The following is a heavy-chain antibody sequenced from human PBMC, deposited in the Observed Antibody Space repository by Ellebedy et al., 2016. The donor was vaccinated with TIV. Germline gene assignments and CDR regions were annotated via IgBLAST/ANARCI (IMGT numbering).Heavy chain of an antibody. CDR3: AHTITMVRGVITYHYYGMDV. CDR1: GFSLSTSGVG. J-gene: IGHJ6*02. CDR2: IYWDDDK. Sequence: SGPTLVXPTQTFTLTCTFSGFSLSTSGVGVGWIRQPPGKALEWLALIYWDDDKRYSPSLKSRLTITKDTSKNQVVLTMTNMDPVDTATYYCAHTITMVRGVITYHYYGMDVWGQGTTVTVSS. D-gene: IGHD3-10*01. V-gene: IGHV2-5*02.